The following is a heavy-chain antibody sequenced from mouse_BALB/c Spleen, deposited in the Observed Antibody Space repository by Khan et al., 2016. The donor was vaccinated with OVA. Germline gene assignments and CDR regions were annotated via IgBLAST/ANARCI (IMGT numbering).Heavy chain of an antibody. CDR3: ARGAITSHSMDY. Sequence: QVQLKQSGAELVRPGASVRLSCKTSGYIFTSYWIHWVKQRSGQGLEWIARIYPGTGSTYYNEIFKGKATLTADKSSNTAYMQHSSLKYEDSTVYFCARGAITSHSMDYWGQGTSVTVSS. CDR2: IYPGTGST. V-gene: IGHV1-76*01. J-gene: IGHJ4*01. CDR1: GYIFTSYW. D-gene: IGHD1-1*01.